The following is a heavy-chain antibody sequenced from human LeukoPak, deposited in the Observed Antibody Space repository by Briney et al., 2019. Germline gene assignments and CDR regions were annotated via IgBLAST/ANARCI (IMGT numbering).Heavy chain of an antibody. CDR3: ARTRDSGGSDY. CDR1: GGSISSYF. V-gene: IGHV4-59*01. Sequence: SETLSLTCTVSGGSISSYFWSWIRQPPGKGLEWIGYIYYTGSTNYNPSLKSRVTISVDSSKNQFSLRLSSVTAADTAVYYCARTRDSGGSDYWGQGTLVTASS. CDR2: IYYTGST. J-gene: IGHJ4*02. D-gene: IGHD3-22*01.